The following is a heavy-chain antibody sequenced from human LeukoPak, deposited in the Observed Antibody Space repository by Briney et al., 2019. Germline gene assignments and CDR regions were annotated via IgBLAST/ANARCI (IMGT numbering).Heavy chain of an antibody. V-gene: IGHV3-23*01. CDR3: AKDGHYDYVWGSYRG. CDR2: ISGSGGGT. Sequence: GGSLRLSCAASGFTFSTYAMSWVRQAAGKGLEWVSLISGSGGGTYYADSVKGRFTISRDNSKNTLYLQMNSLRAEDTAVYYCAKDGHYDYVWGSYRGWGQGTLVTVSS. J-gene: IGHJ4*02. D-gene: IGHD3-16*02. CDR1: GFTFSTYA.